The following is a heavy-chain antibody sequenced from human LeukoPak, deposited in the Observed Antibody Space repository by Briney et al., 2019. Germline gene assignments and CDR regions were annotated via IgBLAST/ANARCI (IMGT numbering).Heavy chain of an antibody. Sequence: GGSLRLSCEASGFTFSNYWVAWVRQAPGKGLEWVANIKEDGSQKYYGDSVEGRLTISRDNSKNTLYLQMNSLRAEDTAVYYCAKDPQSASGDPLYFDYWGQGSLVTVSS. CDR1: GFTFSNYW. J-gene: IGHJ4*02. V-gene: IGHV3-7*05. D-gene: IGHD4-17*01. CDR3: AKDPQSASGDPLYFDY. CDR2: IKEDGSQK.